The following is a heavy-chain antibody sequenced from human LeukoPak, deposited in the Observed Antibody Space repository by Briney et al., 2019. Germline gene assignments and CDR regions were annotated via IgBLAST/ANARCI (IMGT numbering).Heavy chain of an antibody. CDR3: ARDRIATNQWGYCYYYGMDV. D-gene: IGHD6-13*01. CDR2: INHSGST. CDR1: GGSFSGYY. V-gene: IGHV4-34*01. Sequence: SETLSLTCAVYGGSFSGYYWSWIRQPPGKGLEWIGEINHSGSTNYNPSLKSRVTISVDTSKNQFSLKLSSVTAADTAVYYCARDRIATNQWGYCYYYGMDVWGQGTTVTVSS. J-gene: IGHJ6*02.